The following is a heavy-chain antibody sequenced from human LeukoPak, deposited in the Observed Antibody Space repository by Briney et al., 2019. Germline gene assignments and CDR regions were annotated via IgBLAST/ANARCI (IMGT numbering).Heavy chain of an antibody. Sequence: PSGTLSLTCAVSGGSISSNWWSWVRQSPGKGLEWIGEIFHSGSTNYNPSLKSRVTISVDTSENHFSLRLTSVTAADTAVYYCARDWYNWNFHAFDIWGQGTMVTVSS. CDR3: ARDWYNWNFHAFDI. CDR2: IFHSGST. V-gene: IGHV4-4*02. J-gene: IGHJ3*02. CDR1: GGSISSNW. D-gene: IGHD1-7*01.